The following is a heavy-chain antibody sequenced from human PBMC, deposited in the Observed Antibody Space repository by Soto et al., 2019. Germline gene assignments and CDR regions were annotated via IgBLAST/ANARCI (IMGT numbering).Heavy chain of an antibody. Sequence: ASVKVSCRASGYTFTSYDINWVRQATGQGLEWMGWMNPNSGNTGYAQKFQGRVTMTRNTSISTAYMELSSLRSEDTAVYYCARAIDGIAPAVDPWFDPLGQGTLVSFSS. CDR3: ARAIDGIAPAVDPWFDP. CDR2: MNPNSGNT. CDR1: GYTFTSYD. D-gene: IGHD6-13*01. V-gene: IGHV1-8*01. J-gene: IGHJ5*02.